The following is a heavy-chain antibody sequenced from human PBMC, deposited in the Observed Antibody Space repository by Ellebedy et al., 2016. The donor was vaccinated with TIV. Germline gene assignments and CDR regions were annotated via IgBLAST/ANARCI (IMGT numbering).Heavy chain of an antibody. D-gene: IGHD2-2*01. CDR3: ARVEPFYCSSTSCKNLGSDY. V-gene: IGHV3-23*01. J-gene: IGHJ4*02. Sequence: LSLTXAASGFTFRSYAMSWVRQAPGKGLEWVSAISGSGGSTYYADSVRGRFTISRDNAKNSLYLQMNSLRAEDTAVYYCARVEPFYCSSTSCKNLGSDYWGQGTLVTVSS. CDR2: ISGSGGST. CDR1: GFTFRSYA.